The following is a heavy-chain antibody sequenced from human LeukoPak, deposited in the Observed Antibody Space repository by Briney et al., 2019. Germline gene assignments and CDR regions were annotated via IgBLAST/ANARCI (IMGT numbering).Heavy chain of an antibody. CDR2: IYTSGST. CDR3: AREFSP. CDR1: VGSINSGSYY. Sequence: PSETLSITCTVSVGSINSGSYYWTWIRQPARRGLEWIALIYTSGSTNYTPSLKNRITISLDTSRNQYALKLSSVTAADTAVYYCAREFSPWGPGTLVTVSS. J-gene: IGHJ5*02. V-gene: IGHV4-61*02.